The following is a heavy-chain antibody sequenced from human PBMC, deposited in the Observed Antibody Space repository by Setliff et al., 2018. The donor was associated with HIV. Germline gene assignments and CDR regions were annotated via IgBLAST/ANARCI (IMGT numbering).Heavy chain of an antibody. CDR2: IYHVGRA. Sequence: PSETLSLTCTISNYSISSGHYWGWIRQSPGKGLEWIGNIYHVGRAFYSPSLESRVSISVDTSKNQFSLSLTSVTAADTAVYYCARRGRTGNSYVLNWFDPWGQGTLVTVSS. J-gene: IGHJ5*02. D-gene: IGHD5-18*01. CDR1: NYSISSGHY. CDR3: ARRGRTGNSYVLNWFDP. V-gene: IGHV4-38-2*02.